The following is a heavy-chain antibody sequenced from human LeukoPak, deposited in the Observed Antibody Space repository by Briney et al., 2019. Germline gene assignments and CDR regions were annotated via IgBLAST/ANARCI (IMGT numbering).Heavy chain of an antibody. CDR1: GGSISSSSYY. D-gene: IGHD4-17*01. CDR2: IYYSGGT. Sequence: PSETLSLTCTVSGGSISSSSYYWSWIRQPPGKGLEWIGYIYYSGGTNYNPSLKSRVTISVDTSKNQFSLKLSSVTAADTAVYYCARHLLGGYGDCLAVFDYWGQGTLVTVSS. V-gene: IGHV4-61*05. J-gene: IGHJ4*02. CDR3: ARHLLGGYGDCLAVFDY.